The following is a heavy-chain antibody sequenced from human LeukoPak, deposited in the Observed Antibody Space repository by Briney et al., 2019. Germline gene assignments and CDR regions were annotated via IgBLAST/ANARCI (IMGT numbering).Heavy chain of an antibody. CDR1: GFSVSNYY. CDR3: ARDRAVTQDWVEFDP. D-gene: IGHD4-17*01. J-gene: IGHJ5*02. CDR2: IRDSGET. Sequence: PGGSLRLSCAGSGFSVSNYYMSWVHQAPGKGLEWVSLIRDSGETFYADSVKGRFTISRDNSKNTMYLQMNRLRVEDTAVYFCARDRAVTQDWVEFDPWGQGTLVTVSS. V-gene: IGHV3-66*03.